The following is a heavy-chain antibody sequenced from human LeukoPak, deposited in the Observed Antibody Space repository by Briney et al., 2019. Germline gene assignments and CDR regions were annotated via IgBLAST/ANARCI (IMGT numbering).Heavy chain of an antibody. J-gene: IGHJ4*02. D-gene: IGHD1-26*01. V-gene: IGHV3-74*01. CDR1: GFTFSTYW. CDR3: ARDKGGIVGAHHFDY. Sequence: QPGGSLRLSCAASGFTFSTYWMHWVRQAPGKGLVWVSRINSDGSSTNYADSVKGRFTISRDNAKNTLYLQMNSLRAEDTAVYYCARDKGGIVGAHHFDYWGQGNLVTVSS. CDR2: INSDGSST.